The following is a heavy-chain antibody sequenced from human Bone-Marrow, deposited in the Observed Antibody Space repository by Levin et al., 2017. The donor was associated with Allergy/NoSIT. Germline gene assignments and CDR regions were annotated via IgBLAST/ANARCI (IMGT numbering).Heavy chain of an antibody. Sequence: GESLKISCAASGFTFDSYWMHWVRQAPGKGLVRVSRINFGGSGTDYADSVRGRFTISRDNARNTLYLQMTSLRAEDTGVYYCARGWYSFDSWGQGTLVTVSS. V-gene: IGHV3-74*01. CDR2: INFGGSGT. CDR3: ARGWYSFDS. J-gene: IGHJ4*02. CDR1: GFTFDSYW.